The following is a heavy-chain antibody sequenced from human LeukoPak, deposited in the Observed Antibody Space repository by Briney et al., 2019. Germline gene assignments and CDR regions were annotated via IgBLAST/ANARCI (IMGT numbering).Heavy chain of an antibody. CDR3: ARAGYCSGGSCYSSYFDY. V-gene: IGHV1-18*01. CDR1: GYTFTSYG. Sequence: ASVKVSCKASGYTFTSYGISWVRQAPGQGLEWMGWISAYNGNTNYAQKLQGRVTMTTDTSTSTAYMELRSLRSDDTAVYYCARAGYCSGGSCYSSYFDYRGQGTLVTVSS. J-gene: IGHJ4*02. CDR2: ISAYNGNT. D-gene: IGHD2-15*01.